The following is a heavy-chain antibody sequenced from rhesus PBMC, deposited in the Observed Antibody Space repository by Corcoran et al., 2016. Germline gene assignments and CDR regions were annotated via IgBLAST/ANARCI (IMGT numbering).Heavy chain of an antibody. Sequence: QVQLQESGPGLVKPSETLSLTCAVSGYSISSGYGWSRVRQPPGKGLEWIGYIGGSSGSTNYNPSLKSRVTISKDTSKYQFSLKLSSVTAADTAVYYCARDNYAIDYWGQGVLVTVSS. D-gene: IGHD4-17*01. V-gene: IGHV4-127*01. CDR1: GYSISSGYG. CDR2: IGGSSGST. CDR3: ARDNYAIDY. J-gene: IGHJ4*01.